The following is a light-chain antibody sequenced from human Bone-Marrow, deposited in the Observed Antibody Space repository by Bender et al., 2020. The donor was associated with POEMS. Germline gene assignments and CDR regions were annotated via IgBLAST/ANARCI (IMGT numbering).Light chain of an antibody. J-gene: IGLJ1*01. CDR3: SSYAGTDNFV. CDR2: EVN. CDR1: TNDVGGYTL. Sequence: QSALTQPASVSGSPGQSITISCTGTTNDVGGYTLVSWYQQQPGKAPKVMIYEVNKRPSGVSNRFSGSKSGNTASLTISGLQAEDEADYYCSSYAGTDNFVFGTGTKVTVL. V-gene: IGLV2-23*02.